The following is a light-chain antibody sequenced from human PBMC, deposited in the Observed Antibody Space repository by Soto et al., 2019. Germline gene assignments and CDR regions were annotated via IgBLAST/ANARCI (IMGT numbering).Light chain of an antibody. J-gene: IGKJ5*01. Sequence: AIQMTQSPSSLYASVGDRVTISCRTSQGIGNALGWYQQKPGKAPKLLIYDASSLESGVPSRFSGSGSGTEFTLTISSLQPDDFATYYCQQYNSYLITFGQGTRLENK. CDR3: QQYNSYLIT. CDR2: DAS. V-gene: IGKV1-13*02. CDR1: QGIGNA.